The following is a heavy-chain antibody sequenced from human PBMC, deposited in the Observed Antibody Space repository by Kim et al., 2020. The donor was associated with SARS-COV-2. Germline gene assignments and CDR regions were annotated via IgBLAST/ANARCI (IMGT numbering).Heavy chain of an antibody. CDR2: INHSGST. J-gene: IGHJ6*02. CDR1: GGSFSGYY. D-gene: IGHD1-7*01. CDR3: ARVTGNWNYGIYYYYGMDV. Sequence: SETLSLTCAVYGGSFSGYYWSWIRQPPGKGLEWIGEINHSGSTNYNPSLKSRVTISVDTSKNQFSLKLSSVTAADTAVYYCARVTGNWNYGIYYYYGMDVWGQGTTVTVSS. V-gene: IGHV4-34*01.